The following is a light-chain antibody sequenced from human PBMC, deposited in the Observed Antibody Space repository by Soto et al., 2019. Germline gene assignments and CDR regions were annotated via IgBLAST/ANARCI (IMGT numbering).Light chain of an antibody. CDR1: SSNIGAGYD. Sequence: QTVLTQPPSVSGAPGQRVTISCTGSSSNIGAGYDVHWYQQLPGTAPKLLIYGNSNRPSGVPDRFSGSKSGTSASLAITGLQAEDEADYYCQSYDCSLSGSRYVVFGGGTKLTVL. V-gene: IGLV1-40*01. J-gene: IGLJ2*01. CDR3: QSYDCSLSGSRYVV. CDR2: GNS.